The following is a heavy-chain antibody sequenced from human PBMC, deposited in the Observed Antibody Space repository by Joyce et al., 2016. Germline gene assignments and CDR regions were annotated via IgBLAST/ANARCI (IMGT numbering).Heavy chain of an antibody. V-gene: IGHV1-46*01. Sequence: QVHLVQSGAEVKKPGASVKVSCKASGYTLTDYHMNWVRQAPGRGLEWIGVIIPGDGSTLYAQRFQGRVTMTSDTSTSTVYLEVNSLRSEDTAMYYCARDRGIAVTGPYLEDNWFDFWGQGALVTVSS. D-gene: IGHD6-19*01. CDR3: ARDRGIAVTGPYLEDNWFDF. J-gene: IGHJ5*01. CDR2: IIPGDGST. CDR1: GYTLTDYH.